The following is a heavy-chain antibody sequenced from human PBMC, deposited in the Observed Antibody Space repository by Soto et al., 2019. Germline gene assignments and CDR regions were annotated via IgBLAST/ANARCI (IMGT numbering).Heavy chain of an antibody. V-gene: IGHV3-74*01. CDR3: ARPYTVTMRNGMDV. D-gene: IGHD2-21*02. CDR1: GFTFNTYW. Sequence: EVQLVESGGGLVQPGGSLRLSCAASGFTFNTYWMHWVRQAPGKGLVWVSRISSDGSDTNYADSVKGRFTISRDNAKNTVYLEMDSLTAEDTVVYYCARPYTVTMRNGMDVWGQGTTVTVSS. J-gene: IGHJ6*02. CDR2: ISSDGSDT.